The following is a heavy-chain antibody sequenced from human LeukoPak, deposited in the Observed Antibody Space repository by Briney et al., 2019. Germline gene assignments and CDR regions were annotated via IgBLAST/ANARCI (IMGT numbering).Heavy chain of an antibody. D-gene: IGHD3-3*01. J-gene: IGHJ3*02. Sequence: KAGESLKISCKGSGYSFTSYWIGWVRQMPGKGLEWMGIIYPGDSDTRYSPSFQGQVTISADKSISTAYLQWSSLKASDTAMYYCARQGSTIFGVVMHAFDIWGQGTMVTVSS. CDR1: GYSFTSYW. CDR3: ARQGSTIFGVVMHAFDI. CDR2: IYPGDSDT. V-gene: IGHV5-51*01.